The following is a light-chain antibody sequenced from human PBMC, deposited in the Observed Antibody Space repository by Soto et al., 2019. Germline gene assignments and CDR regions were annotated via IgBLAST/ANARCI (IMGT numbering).Light chain of an antibody. CDR3: SSYSSSNTVL. V-gene: IGLV2-14*03. Sequence: QSVLTQPVSVSGSPGQSITVSCTGTSSDVGGYNYVSWYQQHPGRAPKLIIYDVNYRPAGVSNRFSGSKSGNTASLTISGLRTEDEADYYCSSYSSSNTVLFGGGTKVTVL. CDR2: DVN. J-gene: IGLJ2*01. CDR1: SSDVGGYNY.